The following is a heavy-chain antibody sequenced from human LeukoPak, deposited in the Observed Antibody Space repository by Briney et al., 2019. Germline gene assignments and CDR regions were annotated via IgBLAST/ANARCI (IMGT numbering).Heavy chain of an antibody. V-gene: IGHV3-49*04. D-gene: IGHD2-2*01. J-gene: IGHJ4*02. CDR3: ARPPSTLPAVIPDY. CDR2: IRSKAYGGTT. CDR1: GFTFGDYA. Sequence: PGGSLRLSCTASGFTFGDYAMSWVRQAPGKGLEWVGFIRSKAYGGTTEYAASVKGRFTIPRDDSKCVTYLQMNTLKTEDTAVYYCARPPSTLPAVIPDYWGQGTLVTVSS.